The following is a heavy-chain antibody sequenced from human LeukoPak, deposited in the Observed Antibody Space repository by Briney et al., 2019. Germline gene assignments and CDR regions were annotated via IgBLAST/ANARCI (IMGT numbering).Heavy chain of an antibody. CDR2: INSDGSST. V-gene: IGHV3-74*01. J-gene: IGHJ5*02. CDR3: ARDCSGGSWLWYNWFDP. D-gene: IGHD2-15*01. CDR1: GFSFSAYW. Sequence: PGGSLRLSCVASGFSFSAYWMHWVRQAQGKGLMWVSHINSDGSSTRYADSVKGRFTISRDNAKNTLYLQVNSLRVEDTAVYYCARDCSGGSWLWYNWFDPWGQGTLVTVSS.